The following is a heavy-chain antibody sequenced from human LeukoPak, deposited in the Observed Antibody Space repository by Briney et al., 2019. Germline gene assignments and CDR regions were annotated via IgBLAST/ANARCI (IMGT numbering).Heavy chain of an antibody. Sequence: SKTLSLTCAVSGGSISSAGFSWSWLRQPPGKGLKWIGSIYHAGSTYYNPSLKSRVTMSVDRSKKQFSLNLKSVNAADTAVYYCARAIIMVRGLGNFFDPWGQGTLVTVSS. D-gene: IGHD3-10*01. CDR2: IYHAGST. CDR1: GGSISSAGFS. CDR3: ARAIIMVRGLGNFFDP. J-gene: IGHJ5*02. V-gene: IGHV4-30-2*01.